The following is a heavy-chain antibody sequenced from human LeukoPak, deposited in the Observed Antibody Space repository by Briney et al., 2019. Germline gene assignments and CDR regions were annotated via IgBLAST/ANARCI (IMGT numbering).Heavy chain of an antibody. CDR2: IYTSGST. CDR3: ARSWSSWYYYFDY. CDR1: GGSLSSYY. V-gene: IGHV4-4*07. Sequence: SETLSLTCTVSGGSLSSYYWSWLRQPAGKGLEWIGRIYTSGSTNYNPSLKSRVTMSVDTSKNQFSLKLSSVTAADTAVYYCARSWSSWYYYFDYWGQGTLVTVSS. D-gene: IGHD6-13*01. J-gene: IGHJ4*02.